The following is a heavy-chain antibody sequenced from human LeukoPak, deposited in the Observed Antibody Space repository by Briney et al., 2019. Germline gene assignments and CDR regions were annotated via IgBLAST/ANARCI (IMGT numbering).Heavy chain of an antibody. CDR1: GYTFTGYY. CDR3: ARGQNLRVGAPPGY. J-gene: IGHJ4*02. Sequence: ASVKASCKASGYTFTGYYMRWVRQAPRQGLEWMGWINPNSGGTNYAQKFQGRVTMTRDTSISTAYMELSRLRSDDTAVYYCARGQNLRVGAPPGYWGQGTLVTVSS. D-gene: IGHD1-26*01. CDR2: INPNSGGT. V-gene: IGHV1-2*02.